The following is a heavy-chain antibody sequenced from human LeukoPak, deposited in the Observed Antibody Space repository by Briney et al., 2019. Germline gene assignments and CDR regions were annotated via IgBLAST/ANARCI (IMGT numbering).Heavy chain of an antibody. CDR2: VIPIYGTP. D-gene: IGHD7-27*01. CDR1: GGSFITSG. V-gene: IGHV1-69*05. J-gene: IGHJ6*02. Sequence: GASVKVSCKASGGSFITSGFSWVRQAPGQGLEWMGGVIPIYGTPSYAQKFQGRVTITTDESTSTAYMELSSLRSEDTAVYYCARDHWGIVENGYDYFYYDMDVWGQGTTVTVSS. CDR3: ARDHWGIVENGYDYFYYDMDV.